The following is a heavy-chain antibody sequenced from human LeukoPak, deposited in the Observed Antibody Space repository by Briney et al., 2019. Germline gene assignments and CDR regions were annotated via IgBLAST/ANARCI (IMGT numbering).Heavy chain of an antibody. CDR1: GFSFSSEN. Sequence: PGGSLRLSCAASGFSFSSENMSWVRQAPGKGPEWISWITGSGSGIIYADSVKGRFTISRDNAKNSLFLQMSSLRVEDTAVYYCARDKDYGFTYWGQGTLVTVSS. CDR3: ARDKDYGFTY. V-gene: IGHV3-48*01. D-gene: IGHD4-17*01. J-gene: IGHJ4*02. CDR2: ITGSGSGI.